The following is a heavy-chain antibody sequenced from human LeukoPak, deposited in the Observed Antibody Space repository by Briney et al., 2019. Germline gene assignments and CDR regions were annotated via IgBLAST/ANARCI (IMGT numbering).Heavy chain of an antibody. CDR1: GFTFSSYG. CDR3: AKGSGNGYGSGPFDY. CDR2: IRYDGSNK. Sequence: GGSLRLSCAASGFTFSSYGMHWVRQAPGKGLEWVAFIRYDGSNKYYADSVKGRFTISRDNSKNTVSLQMSSLRAEDTALYYCAKGSGNGYGSGPFDYWGQGTLVTVPS. J-gene: IGHJ4*02. D-gene: IGHD3-10*01. V-gene: IGHV3-30*02.